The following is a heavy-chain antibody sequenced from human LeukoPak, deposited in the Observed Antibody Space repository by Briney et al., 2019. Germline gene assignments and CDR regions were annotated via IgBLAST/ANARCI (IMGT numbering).Heavy chain of an antibody. V-gene: IGHV3-48*02. CDR1: GFTFSHYS. J-gene: IGHJ4*02. CDR3: ARWFTSGRGFFDY. CDR2: ISSSII. D-gene: IGHD6-19*01. Sequence: GGSLRLSCAASGFTFSHYSMNWVRQAPGKGLGWVSYISSSIIYYADSVKGRFTISRDNAKNSLYLQMNSLRDEDTAVYYCARWFTSGRGFFDYWGQGILVTVSS.